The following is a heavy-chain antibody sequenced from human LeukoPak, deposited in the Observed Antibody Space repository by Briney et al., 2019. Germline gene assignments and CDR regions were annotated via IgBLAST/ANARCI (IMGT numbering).Heavy chain of an antibody. Sequence: GGSLRLSCAASGFTFSDSYMSWIRQAPGKGLEWVSHISRSGSSTYYADSVKGRFTISRDNAKNSLYLQMNSLRAEDTAVYYCARAWDDLITVAGLDYWGQGTLVTVSS. D-gene: IGHD6-19*01. CDR3: ARAWDDLITVAGLDY. CDR1: GFTFSDSY. V-gene: IGHV3-11*04. J-gene: IGHJ4*02. CDR2: ISRSGSST.